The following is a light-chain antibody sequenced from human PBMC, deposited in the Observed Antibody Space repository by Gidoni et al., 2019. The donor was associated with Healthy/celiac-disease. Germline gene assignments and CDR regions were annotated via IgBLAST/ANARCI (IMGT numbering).Light chain of an antibody. J-gene: IGKJ3*01. V-gene: IGKV1-39*01. Sequence: DIQMTKSPSSLSASVGDRVTITCRASQSISSYLNWYQQKPGKAPKLLIYAASSLQSGVPSRFSGSGSGTDFTLTISSLQLEDFATYYCQQSYSTPLTFXPXTKVDIK. CDR1: QSISSY. CDR2: AAS. CDR3: QQSYSTPLT.